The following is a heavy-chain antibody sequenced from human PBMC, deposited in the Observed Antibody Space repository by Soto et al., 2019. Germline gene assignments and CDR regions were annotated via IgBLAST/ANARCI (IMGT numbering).Heavy chain of an antibody. D-gene: IGHD6-13*01. V-gene: IGHV4-39*02. Sequence: PSETLSLTCTVSGGSISSSSYYWGWIRQPPGKGVEWIGRIYYSGSTYYTPSLKSRVTISVDTSKNQFSLRLDSVTAADTAVYYCATALHSSSTFDYWGQGTLVTVSS. J-gene: IGHJ4*02. CDR2: IYYSGST. CDR3: ATALHSSSTFDY. CDR1: GGSISSSSYY.